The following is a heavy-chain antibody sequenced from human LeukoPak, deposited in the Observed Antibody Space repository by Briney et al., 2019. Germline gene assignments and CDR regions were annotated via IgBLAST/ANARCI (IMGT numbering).Heavy chain of an antibody. Sequence: AGGSLRLSCIASGFTFSTYTMSWVRQAPGEGLKSLSGILVNGGTYYADSVKGRFTISRDNSKNTLYLQMNSLRADDTAVYYCAKDRIYADGLWDFDYWGQGTLVTVSS. CDR3: AKDRIYADGLWDFDY. CDR1: GFTFSTYT. V-gene: IGHV3-23*01. D-gene: IGHD3-10*01. J-gene: IGHJ4*02. CDR2: ILVNGGT.